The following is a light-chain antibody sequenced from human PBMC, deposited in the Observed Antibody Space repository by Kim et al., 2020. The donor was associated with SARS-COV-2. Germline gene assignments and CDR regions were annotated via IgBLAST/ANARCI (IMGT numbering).Light chain of an antibody. CDR3: KKYTKFPLT. CDR1: QSLVHSDGNTY. V-gene: IGKV2-24*01. Sequence: DIVMTQTPLSSHVTLGQSASISCRSSQSLVHSDGNTYLSWLQQRPGQPPRLLIYQISNRFSGVPDRFSGSGAGTDFTLNISSVQAEDVAAYYCKKYTKFPLTFGGGTKVDIK. CDR2: QIS. J-gene: IGKJ4*01.